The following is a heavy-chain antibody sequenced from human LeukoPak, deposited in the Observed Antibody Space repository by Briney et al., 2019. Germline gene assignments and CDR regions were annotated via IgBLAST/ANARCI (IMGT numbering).Heavy chain of an antibody. Sequence: PSETLSLTRTVSGGSVSSHYWSWIRQPPGKGLECIGYMYYSGSTNYNPSLKSRVTISVDTSKNQFSLKLSSVTAADTAVYYCARAQGTIVGAPFAFDIWGQGTMVTASS. CDR3: ARAQGTIVGAPFAFDI. J-gene: IGHJ3*02. D-gene: IGHD1-26*01. V-gene: IGHV4-59*02. CDR2: MYYSGST. CDR1: GGSVSSHY.